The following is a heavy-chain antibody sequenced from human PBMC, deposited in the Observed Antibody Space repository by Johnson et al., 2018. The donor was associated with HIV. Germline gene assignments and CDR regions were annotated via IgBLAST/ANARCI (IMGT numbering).Heavy chain of an antibody. CDR1: GFTFSDYY. V-gene: IGHV3-11*04. J-gene: IGHJ3*01. CDR3: ARDATPWGGDYVGYAFDL. D-gene: IGHD4-17*01. Sequence: QMQLVESGGGLVKPGGSLRLSCAASGFTFSDYYMSWIRQAPGKGLEWVSYISSSGSTIYYADSVKGRFTISRDNAKNSLYLQMNSLRAEDSAIYYCARDATPWGGDYVGYAFDLWGQGTVVTVSS. CDR2: ISSSGSTI.